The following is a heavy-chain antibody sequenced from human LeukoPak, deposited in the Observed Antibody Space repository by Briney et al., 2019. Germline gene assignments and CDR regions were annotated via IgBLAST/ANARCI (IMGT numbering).Heavy chain of an antibody. V-gene: IGHV4-30-2*01. CDR2: TYHSGST. D-gene: IGHD3-10*01. Sequence: SETLSLTCAVSGGSISSGGYSWSWIRQPPGKGLEWIGYTYHSGSTYYNPSLKSRVTISVDRSKNQFSLKLSSVTAADTAVYYCARGVDTMARTIYFDYWGQGTLVTVSS. CDR3: ARGVDTMARTIYFDY. J-gene: IGHJ4*02. CDR1: GGSISSGGYS.